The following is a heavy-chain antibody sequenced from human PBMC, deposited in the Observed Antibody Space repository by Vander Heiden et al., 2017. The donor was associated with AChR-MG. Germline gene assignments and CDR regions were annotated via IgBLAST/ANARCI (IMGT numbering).Heavy chain of an antibody. CDR2: ISYDGSNK. Sequence: QVQLVESGGGVVQPGRSLRLPCAASGFTFSSYGMHWVRQAPGKGLEWVAVISYDGSNKYYADSVKGRFTISRDNSKNTLYLQMNSLRAEDTAVYYCAKEGGNDAFDIWGQGTMVTVSS. J-gene: IGHJ3*02. V-gene: IGHV3-30*18. CDR3: AKEGGNDAFDI. CDR1: GFTFSSYG. D-gene: IGHD3-16*01.